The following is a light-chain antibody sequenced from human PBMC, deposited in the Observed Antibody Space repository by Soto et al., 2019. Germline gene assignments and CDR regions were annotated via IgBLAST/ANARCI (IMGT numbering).Light chain of an antibody. Sequence: EIVSTQSPATLSLSPWERATLSCRASQSVSSNLAWYQQKLGQAPRLLIYRASTRATGIPARFSGSGSGTEFTLTISSLQSEDFALYYCHQYENWPQTFGQGTKVDIK. CDR3: HQYENWPQT. CDR1: QSVSSN. CDR2: RAS. V-gene: IGKV3-15*01. J-gene: IGKJ1*01.